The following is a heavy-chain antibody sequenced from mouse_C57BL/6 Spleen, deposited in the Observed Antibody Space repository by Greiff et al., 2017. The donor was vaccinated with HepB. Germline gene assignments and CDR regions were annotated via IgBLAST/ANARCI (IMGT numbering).Heavy chain of an antibody. D-gene: IGHD1-1*01. CDR2: IDPSDSYT. CDR3: ASRNHYGSSYLFAY. V-gene: IGHV1-50*01. J-gene: IGHJ3*01. Sequence: QVQLQQSGAELVKPGASVKLSCKASGYTFTSYWMQWVKQRPGQGLEWIGEIDPSDSYTNYNQKFKGKATLTVDTSSSTAYMQLSSLTSEDSAVYYCASRNHYGSSYLFAYWGQGTLVTVSA. CDR1: GYTFTSYW.